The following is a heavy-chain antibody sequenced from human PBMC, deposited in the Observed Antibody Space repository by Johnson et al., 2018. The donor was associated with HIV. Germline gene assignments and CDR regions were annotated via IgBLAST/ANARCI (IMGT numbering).Heavy chain of an antibody. Sequence: QVQLVESGGGLVQPGRSLRLSCAASGFTFSSYAMHWVRQAPGKGLEWVAVISYDGSNKYYADSVKGRFTISRENAKNSLYLQMNSLRAGDTAVYYCARGGVTGEYHAFEIWGQGTMVTVSS. CDR2: ISYDGSNK. V-gene: IGHV3-30*14. CDR1: GFTFSSYA. J-gene: IGHJ3*02. D-gene: IGHD7-27*01. CDR3: ARGGVTGEYHAFEI.